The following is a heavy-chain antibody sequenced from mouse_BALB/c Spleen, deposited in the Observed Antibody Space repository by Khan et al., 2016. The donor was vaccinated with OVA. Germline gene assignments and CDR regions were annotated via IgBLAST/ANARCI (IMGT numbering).Heavy chain of an antibody. V-gene: IGHV5-6*01. CDR3: SRRAYYYDSEGFAY. CDR1: GFTFSTYG. Sequence: EVELVESGGDVVKPGGSLKLSCAASGFTFSTYGMSWVRQTPDKRLEWVATVSTGGHYTYYPDTVKGRFTISRDNDKNTLYLQLSSLKSEDTAMFYSSRRAYYYDSEGFAYWGQGTLVTVSA. D-gene: IGHD1-1*01. J-gene: IGHJ3*01. CDR2: VSTGGHYT.